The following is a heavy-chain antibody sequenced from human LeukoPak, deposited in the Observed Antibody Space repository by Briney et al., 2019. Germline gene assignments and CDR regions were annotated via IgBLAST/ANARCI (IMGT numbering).Heavy chain of an antibody. CDR1: GYTFTGYY. Sequence: ASVKVSCKASGYTFTGYYMHWVRQAPGQGLEWMGIINPSGGSTSYAQKFQGRVTMTRDTSTSTVYMELSSLRSEDTAVYYCARVKPYYYGSGSEYYFDYWGQGTLVTVSS. CDR3: ARVKPYYYGSGSEYYFDY. D-gene: IGHD3-10*01. CDR2: INPSGGST. V-gene: IGHV1-46*01. J-gene: IGHJ4*02.